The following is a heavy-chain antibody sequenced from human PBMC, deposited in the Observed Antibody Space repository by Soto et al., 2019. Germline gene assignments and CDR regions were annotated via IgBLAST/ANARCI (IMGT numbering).Heavy chain of an antibody. D-gene: IGHD6-19*01. V-gene: IGHV3-21*01. Sequence: EVQLVESGGGLVKPGGSLRLSCAASGFTFSSYSMNWVRQAPGKGLEWVSSISSSSSYIYYADSVKGRFTISRDNAKNSLYLQMNSLRAEDTAVYYCARETPLPYSSGWLVGVFDPWGQGTLVTVSS. CDR1: GFTFSSYS. CDR3: ARETPLPYSSGWLVGVFDP. CDR2: ISSSSSYI. J-gene: IGHJ5*02.